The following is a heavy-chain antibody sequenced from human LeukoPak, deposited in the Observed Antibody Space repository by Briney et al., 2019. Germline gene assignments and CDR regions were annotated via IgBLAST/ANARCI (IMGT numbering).Heavy chain of an antibody. CDR2: IIPILGIA. J-gene: IGHJ4*02. CDR1: GYTFSNYG. D-gene: IGHD3-22*01. CDR3: ARHYYDSSGYYFPFDY. Sequence: GASVRVSCKPSGYTFSNYGISWVRQAPGQGLEWMGRIIPILGIANYAQKFQGRVTITADKSTSTAYMELSSLRSEDTAVYYCARHYYDSSGYYFPFDYWGQGTLVTVSS. V-gene: IGHV1-69*04.